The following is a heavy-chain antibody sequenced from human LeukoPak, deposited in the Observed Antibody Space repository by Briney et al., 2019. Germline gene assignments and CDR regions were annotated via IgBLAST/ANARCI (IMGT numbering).Heavy chain of an antibody. J-gene: IGHJ6*02. Sequence: PSETLSLTCAVSGGSISSGGHSWSWIRQPPGKGLEWIGYISHSGSTYNNPSLKSRVTISIDKFKNQFSLKLSSVTAADTAVYYCATGCSDTSCYSGMDVWGQGTTVTVSS. CDR2: ISHSGST. D-gene: IGHD2-2*01. CDR3: ATGCSDTSCYSGMDV. V-gene: IGHV4-30-2*01. CDR1: GGSISSGGHS.